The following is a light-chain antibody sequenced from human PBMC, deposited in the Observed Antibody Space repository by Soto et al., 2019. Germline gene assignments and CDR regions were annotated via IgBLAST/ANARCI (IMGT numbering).Light chain of an antibody. J-gene: IGKJ2*03. Sequence: EIVLTQSPGTLSLSPGETATLSCGASQSISRAYLAWYQQKLGQAPRLLIYATSSRATGVPDRFSGSWSGTDFTLTITRLEPEDFAVYYCQQYGSSKYSFGQGTKLEIK. CDR3: QQYGSSKYS. CDR2: ATS. CDR1: QSISRAY. V-gene: IGKV3-20*01.